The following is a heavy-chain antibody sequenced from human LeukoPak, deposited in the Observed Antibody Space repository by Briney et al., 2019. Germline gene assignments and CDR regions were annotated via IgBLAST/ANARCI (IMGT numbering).Heavy chain of an antibody. CDR1: GGSISSHY. J-gene: IGHJ4*02. CDR2: INYCGNT. D-gene: IGHD5-24*01. V-gene: IGHV4-59*11. CDR3: SRYRGEGYIQFDY. Sequence: PSETLSLTCTISGGSISSHYWTWIRQPPGKVLEWLGYINYCGNTKYNPSLKSRVTISVDPSKNQFSLNLNYVTAADTAVYYCSRYRGEGYIQFDYWGQGTLVTVSS.